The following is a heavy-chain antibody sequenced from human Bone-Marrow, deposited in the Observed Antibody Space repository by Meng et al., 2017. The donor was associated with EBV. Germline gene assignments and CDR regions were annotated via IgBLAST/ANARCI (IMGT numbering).Heavy chain of an antibody. Sequence: GEVVQSGGGVERPGSSVKFSCKASGGAFSNSAISWVRQAPGQGLEWMGGFSPILGTPNYAQKYQDRVTITADESTSTAYMELSGLRSEDTAVYYCARESGRGYTPDFWGQGTLVTVAS. J-gene: IGHJ4*02. V-gene: IGHV1-69*01. CDR1: GGAFSNSA. CDR3: ARESGRGYTPDF. CDR2: FSPILGTP. D-gene: IGHD3-10*01.